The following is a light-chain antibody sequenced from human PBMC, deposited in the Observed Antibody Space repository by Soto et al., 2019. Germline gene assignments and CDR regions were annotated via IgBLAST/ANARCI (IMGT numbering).Light chain of an antibody. CDR1: SGHSSYA. V-gene: IGLV4-69*01. CDR3: QTWDTGIVL. Sequence: QPVLTQSPSASASLGASVKLTCTLSSGHSSYAIAWHQQQPEKGPRFLMNLNSDGSHSNGDGIPDRFSGSSSGTERYLTISSLQSEDEADYYCQTWDTGIVLFGGGTKLTVL. J-gene: IGLJ2*01. CDR2: LNSDGSH.